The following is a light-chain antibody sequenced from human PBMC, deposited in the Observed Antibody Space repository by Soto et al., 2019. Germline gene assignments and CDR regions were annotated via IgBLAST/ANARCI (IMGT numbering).Light chain of an antibody. CDR2: AAS. CDR3: QKYNSAST. J-gene: IGKJ1*01. CDR1: QGIANY. V-gene: IGKV1-27*01. Sequence: DIQMTQSPSSLSASVGDRVTITCRASQGIANYLAWYQQKPGKVPKLLINAASTLQSGVPSRFSGRGSGTDFTLTISSLQPEDVATYYCQKYNSASTFGQGTKVEIK.